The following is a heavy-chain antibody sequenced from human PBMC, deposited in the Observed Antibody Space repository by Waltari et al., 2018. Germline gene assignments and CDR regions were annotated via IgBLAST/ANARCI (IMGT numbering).Heavy chain of an antibody. V-gene: IGHV1-8*02. Sequence: QVQLVQSGAEVKKPGASVKVSCKASGYTFTSYDINWVRQATGQGLEWMGWKNPNSGNTGYTQKFQGRVTMTRNTSISTAYMELSSLRSEDTAVYYCASRSHSSLNFYYSGMDVWGQGTTVTVSS. D-gene: IGHD3-10*01. CDR3: ASRSHSSLNFYYSGMDV. J-gene: IGHJ6*02. CDR2: KNPNSGNT. CDR1: GYTFTSYD.